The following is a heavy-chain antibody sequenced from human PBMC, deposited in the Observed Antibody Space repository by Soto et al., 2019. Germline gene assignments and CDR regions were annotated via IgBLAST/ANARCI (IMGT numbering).Heavy chain of an antibody. CDR1: GRSLSSSTSY. J-gene: IGHJ6*02. CDR2: TYYSGST. CDR3: ARQSIAARRDYYYYGMDV. V-gene: IGHV4-39*01. Sequence: ETLSPTCPVFGRSLSSSTSYWGWIRQPPGKGLEWFGRTYYSGSTHYNSSLKSRVPVSAAPSKNQFSLKLSSVTAADTAVYYCARQSIAARRDYYYYGMDVWGQGNTVT. D-gene: IGHD6-6*01.